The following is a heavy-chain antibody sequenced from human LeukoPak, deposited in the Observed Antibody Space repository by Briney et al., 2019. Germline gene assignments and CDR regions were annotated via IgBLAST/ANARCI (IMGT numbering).Heavy chain of an antibody. CDR2: ISTTSSYI. J-gene: IGHJ4*02. CDR1: GFTFSSYS. Sequence: PGGSLRLSCAASGFTFSSYSMNWFRQAPGKGLEWVSPISTTSSYIYYADSVKGRFTISRDNAKDSLYLQMNSLRAEDTAVYYCARAVGKVFKDINGYYFDYWGQGILVSVSS. D-gene: IGHD2-15*01. V-gene: IGHV3-21*01. CDR3: ARAVGKVFKDINGYYFDY.